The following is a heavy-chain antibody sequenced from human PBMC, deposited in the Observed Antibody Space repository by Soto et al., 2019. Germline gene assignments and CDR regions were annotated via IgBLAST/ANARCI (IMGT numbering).Heavy chain of an antibody. D-gene: IGHD6-13*01. Sequence: SETLSLTCTVSGGSISSYYWSWIRQPPGKGLEWIGYIYYSGSTNYNPSLKSRVTISVDTSKNQFSLKLSSVTAADTALYYCARVSIAAAGTGYNWFDPWGQGTLVTVSS. V-gene: IGHV4-59*01. CDR3: ARVSIAAAGTGYNWFDP. CDR1: GGSISSYY. CDR2: IYYSGST. J-gene: IGHJ5*02.